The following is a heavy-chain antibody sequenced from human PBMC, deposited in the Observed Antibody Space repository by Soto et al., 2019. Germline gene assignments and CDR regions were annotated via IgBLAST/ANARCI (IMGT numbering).Heavy chain of an antibody. D-gene: IGHD2-2*01. V-gene: IGHV4-34*01. J-gene: IGHJ5*02. CDR2: ISYNGNT. Sequence: SETLSLTCAVYGGSFSAYYWSWIRQPPGKGLEWIGEISYNGNTNCNPSLKSRVTISIDTSKLQFSLKLTSVTAADTAVYYCARGLRLGTEDVVPVPAPTLWFDPWGQGTLVTVSS. CDR1: GGSFSAYY. CDR3: ARGLRLGTEDVVPVPAPTLWFDP.